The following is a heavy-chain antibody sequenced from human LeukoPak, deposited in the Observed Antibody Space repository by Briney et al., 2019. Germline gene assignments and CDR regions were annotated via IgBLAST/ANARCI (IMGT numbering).Heavy chain of an antibody. J-gene: IGHJ4*02. CDR1: GFTFSDYY. CDR2: ISSSGSTI. V-gene: IGHV3-11*01. CDR3: ASESLGYCSGDSCYSGDY. Sequence: GGSLRLSCAASGFTFSDYYMNWIRQAPGKGLEWVSFISSSGSTIYYADSVKGRFTISRDNAKNSLYLQMNSLRADDTAVYYCASESLGYCSGDSCYSGDYWGQGTLVTVSS. D-gene: IGHD2-15*01.